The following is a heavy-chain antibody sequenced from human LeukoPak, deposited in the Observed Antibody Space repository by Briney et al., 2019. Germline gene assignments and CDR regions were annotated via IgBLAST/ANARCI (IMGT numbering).Heavy chain of an antibody. V-gene: IGHV4-39*07. D-gene: IGHD3-22*01. CDR2: IYCSGST. J-gene: IGHJ5*02. CDR3: ARVRYYDSTPLANNWFDP. Sequence: TSETLSLTCTVSGGSISGNYYWGWIRQPPGKGLEWIGSIYCSGSTYYNPSLKGRVTISVDTSKNQFSLKLSSVTAADTAVYYCARVRYYDSTPLANNWFDPWGQGTLVTVSS. CDR1: GGSISGNYY.